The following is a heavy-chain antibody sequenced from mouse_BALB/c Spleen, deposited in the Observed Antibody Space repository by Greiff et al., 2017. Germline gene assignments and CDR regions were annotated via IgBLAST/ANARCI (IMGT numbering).Heavy chain of an antibody. CDR3: ARDGGTAMDY. V-gene: IGHV5-6-3*01. J-gene: IGHJ4*01. CDR1: GFTFSSYG. Sequence: EVMLVESGGGLVQPGGSLKLSCAASGFTFSSYGMSWVRQTPDKRLELVATINSNGGSTYYPDSVKGRFTISRDNAKNTLYLQMSSLKSEDTAMYYCARDGGTAMDYWGQGTSVTVSS. CDR2: INSNGGST. D-gene: IGHD3-3*01.